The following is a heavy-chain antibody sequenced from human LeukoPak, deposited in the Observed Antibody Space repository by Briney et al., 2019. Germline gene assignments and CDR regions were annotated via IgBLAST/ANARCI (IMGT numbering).Heavy chain of an antibody. Sequence: KSSETLSLTCTVSGGSISSYYWNWLRQPPGKGLEWIGYIYYSGSTNYNPSLKSRVTISVDTSKNQFSLKLSSVTAADTAVYYRARDGWGGSTFDYWGQGTLVTVSS. J-gene: IGHJ4*02. D-gene: IGHD5-12*01. CDR2: IYYSGST. V-gene: IGHV4-59*01. CDR3: ARDGWGGSTFDY. CDR1: GGSISSYY.